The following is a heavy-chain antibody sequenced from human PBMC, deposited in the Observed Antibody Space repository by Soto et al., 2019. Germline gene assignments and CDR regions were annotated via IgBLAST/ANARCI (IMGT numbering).Heavy chain of an antibody. D-gene: IGHD6-19*01. Sequence: PGGSLRLSCAASGFTFSSYGMHWVRQAPGKGLEWVAVIWYDGSNKYYADSVKGRFTISRDNSKNTLYLQMNSLRAEDTAVYYCARDSSGWTTGPFEYWGQGTLVTVSS. CDR3: ARDSSGWTTGPFEY. J-gene: IGHJ4*02. V-gene: IGHV3-33*01. CDR1: GFTFSSYG. CDR2: IWYDGSNK.